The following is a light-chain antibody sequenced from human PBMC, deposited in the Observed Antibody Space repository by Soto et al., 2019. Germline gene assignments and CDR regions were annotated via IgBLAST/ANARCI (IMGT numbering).Light chain of an antibody. J-gene: IGKJ1*01. CDR1: QSVSTY. V-gene: IGKV3-11*01. CDR2: DAS. CDR3: QQCNTFWT. Sequence: EIALTQSPATLSLSPLEIAGLCCRASQSVSTYLAWYQQRPGQAPRLLIYDASNRATGIPARFSGTGSGTEFTLTISSLQPDDAATYYCQQCNTFWTFGQGTKVDI.